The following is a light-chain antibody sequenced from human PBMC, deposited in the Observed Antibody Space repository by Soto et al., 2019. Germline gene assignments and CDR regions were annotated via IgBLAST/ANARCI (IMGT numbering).Light chain of an antibody. CDR3: QQYNGYSTWT. CDR1: QTISSW. CDR2: NAS. Sequence: DIQMTQSPSTLSGSVGDRVTITCRASQTISSWLAWYQQKPGKAPKLLIWNASTLHRGVPSRFSGSGSGTEFTLTISSLQPDDFATYYCQQYNGYSTWTFGQGTKVDI. J-gene: IGKJ1*01. V-gene: IGKV1-5*01.